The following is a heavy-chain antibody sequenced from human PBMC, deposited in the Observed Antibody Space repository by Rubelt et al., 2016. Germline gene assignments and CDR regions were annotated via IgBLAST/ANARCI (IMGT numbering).Heavy chain of an antibody. CDR2: ISANNGDT. CDR3: ARAPRSTAAADY. V-gene: IGHV1-18*01. CDR1: GYTFTSYG. J-gene: IGHJ4*02. Sequence: QVQLVQSGAEVKKPGASVKVSCKASGYTFTSYGFDWVRQAPGLGLEWMGWISANNGDTDYAQKVQGRVTLTTDKSTSTAYMELRGPRSDDTAVYYCARAPRSTAAADYWGQGTLVTVSS. D-gene: IGHD6-13*01.